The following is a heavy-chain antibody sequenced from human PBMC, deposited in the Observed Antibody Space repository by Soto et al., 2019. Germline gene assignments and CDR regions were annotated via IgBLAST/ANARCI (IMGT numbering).Heavy chain of an antibody. J-gene: IGHJ5*02. V-gene: IGHV1-46*01. CDR3: GTAGIRSFYLWAPFAH. Sequence: QVQLVQSGAEVRKPGASVKVSCKASGYTFTPHHMHWVRQAPGQGPEWMGIFNPSDGSTNYAQKFQGRSNLTRDRSSSTVCRELRRRMSEEAAVYYWGTAGIRSFYLWAPFAHWGRGRLVTVSS. CDR2: FNPSDGST. D-gene: IGHD2-15*01. CDR1: GYTFTPHH.